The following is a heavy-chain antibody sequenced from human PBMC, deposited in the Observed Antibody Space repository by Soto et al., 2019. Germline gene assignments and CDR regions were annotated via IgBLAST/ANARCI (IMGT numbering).Heavy chain of an antibody. D-gene: IGHD3-22*01. CDR3: AKGVDYYDSSGYLDY. V-gene: IGHV3-23*01. CDR1: GFTFSSYA. CDR2: ISGSGGST. J-gene: IGHJ4*02. Sequence: GGSLRLSCAASGFTFSSYAMSWVRQAPGKGLEWVSVISGSGGSTYYADSVKGRFTISRGNPKNTLYLQMNSLRAEDTAVYYCAKGVDYYDSSGYLDYWGQGTLVTVSS.